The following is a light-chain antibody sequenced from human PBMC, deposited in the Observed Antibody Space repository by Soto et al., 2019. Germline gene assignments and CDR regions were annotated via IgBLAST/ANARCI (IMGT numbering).Light chain of an antibody. J-gene: IGKJ4*01. Sequence: DIQLTQSPSFVSASVGDRVTITCRASQGISSYLAWYQQKPGKAPKLLIYAASTLQSGVPSIFSGSGSGTEFTLTISSLQPEDFATYYCQQLNSYPLTFGRGTKVEIK. CDR2: AAS. V-gene: IGKV1-9*01. CDR3: QQLNSYPLT. CDR1: QGISSY.